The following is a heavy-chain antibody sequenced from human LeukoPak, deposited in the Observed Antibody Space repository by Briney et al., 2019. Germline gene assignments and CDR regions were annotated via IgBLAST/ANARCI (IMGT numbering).Heavy chain of an antibody. CDR3: ARLPLLGEDYYYYGMDV. CDR1: GGSISSYY. J-gene: IGHJ6*02. CDR2: IYYSGST. D-gene: IGHD2-21*01. V-gene: IGHV4-59*08. Sequence: PSETLSLTCTVSGGSISSYYWSWIRQPPGKGLEWIGYIYYSGSTNYNPSLKSRVTISVDTSKNQFSLKLSSVTVADTAVYYCARLPLLGEDYYYYGMDVWGQGTTVTVSS.